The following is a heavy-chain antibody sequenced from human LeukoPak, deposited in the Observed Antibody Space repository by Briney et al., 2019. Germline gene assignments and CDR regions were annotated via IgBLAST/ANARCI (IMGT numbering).Heavy chain of an antibody. CDR1: GFTFSDYY. D-gene: IGHD4-17*01. J-gene: IGHJ3*02. Sequence: GGSLRLSCAASGFTFSDYYMSWIRQAPGKGLEWVSSISSGGGTIYYADSVKGRFTISRDNSKNTLYLQMNSLRAEDTAVYYCAKGDYGDSQGAFDIWGQGTMVTVSS. V-gene: IGHV3-11*04. CDR2: ISSGGGTI. CDR3: AKGDYGDSQGAFDI.